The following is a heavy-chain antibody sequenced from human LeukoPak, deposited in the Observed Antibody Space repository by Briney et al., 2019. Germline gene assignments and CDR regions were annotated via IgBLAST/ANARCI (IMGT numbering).Heavy chain of an antibody. Sequence: SETLSLTCAVYGGSFSGYYWSWIRQPPGEGLEWIGEINHSGSTNYNPSLKSRVTISVDTSKNQFSLKLSSVTAADTAVYYCARRGSSFGVWFDPWGQGTLVTVSS. CDR1: GGSFSGYY. J-gene: IGHJ5*02. CDR3: ARRGSSFGVWFDP. D-gene: IGHD6-13*01. CDR2: INHSGST. V-gene: IGHV4-34*01.